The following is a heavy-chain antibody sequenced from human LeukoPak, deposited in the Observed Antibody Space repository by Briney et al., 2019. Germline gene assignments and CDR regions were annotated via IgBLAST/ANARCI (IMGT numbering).Heavy chain of an antibody. D-gene: IGHD6-13*01. CDR1: GGSISSAGYS. J-gene: IGHJ4*02. Sequence: PSETLSLTCAVSGGSISSAGYSWSWIRRPPGKGLEWIGYIYQSGSTYYNPSLKSRVTISVDRSKNQFSLKLSSVTAADTAVYYCARIAEPLYYFDYWGQGTLVTVSS. CDR3: ARIAEPLYYFDY. CDR2: IYQSGST. V-gene: IGHV4-30-2*01.